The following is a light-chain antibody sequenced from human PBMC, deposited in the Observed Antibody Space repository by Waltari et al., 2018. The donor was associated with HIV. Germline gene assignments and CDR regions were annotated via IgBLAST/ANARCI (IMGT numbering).Light chain of an antibody. CDR1: SLRSSY. CDR2: GKN. V-gene: IGLV3-19*01. Sequence: SSELTQHPAVSVALGQTVRITCQGDSLRSSYASWYQQKPGQAPVLVIYGKNNRPSGIPDRFSGSSSGNTASLTITGAQAEDEADYYCNSRDSSGNPVVFGGGTKLTVL. CDR3: NSRDSSGNPVV. J-gene: IGLJ2*01.